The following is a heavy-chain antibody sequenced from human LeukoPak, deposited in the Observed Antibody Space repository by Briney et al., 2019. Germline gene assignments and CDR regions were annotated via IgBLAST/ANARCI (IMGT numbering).Heavy chain of an antibody. V-gene: IGHV4-30-2*01. CDR2: IYHSGST. Sequence: SETLSLTCTVSGGSISSGGYYWSWIRQPPGKGLEWIGYIYHSGSTYYNPSLKSRVTISVDRSKNQFSLKLGSVTAADTAVYYCARALYSYGINWFDPWGQGTLVTVSS. J-gene: IGHJ5*02. CDR3: ARALYSYGINWFDP. CDR1: GGSISSGGYY. D-gene: IGHD5-18*01.